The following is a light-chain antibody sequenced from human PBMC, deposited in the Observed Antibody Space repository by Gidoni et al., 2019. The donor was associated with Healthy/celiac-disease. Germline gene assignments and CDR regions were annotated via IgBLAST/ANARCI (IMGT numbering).Light chain of an antibody. V-gene: IGKV3-20*01. CDR3: QQYGSSLIT. CDR1: QSVTSNY. CDR2: VAS. Sequence: EIVLTQSTGTLSLSPGERATLSCRASQSVTSNYLAWYQQKPGRSPRLLISVASSRATGVPDRFSGSGSGTDFTLTISRLESEDFAVYYCQQYGSSLITFGQGTRLQI. J-gene: IGKJ5*01.